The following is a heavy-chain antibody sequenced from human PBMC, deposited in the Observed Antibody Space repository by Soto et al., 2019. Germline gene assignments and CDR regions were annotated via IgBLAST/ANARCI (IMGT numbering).Heavy chain of an antibody. V-gene: IGHV4-34*01. Sequence: QVQLQQWGAGLLKPSETLTLTCAVYGGSFSGYYWGWIRQPPGKVLQWFGEINHSGSTNYNPSLNSLVTLTVDTSRIQSSLKLSSATAADTAVYYCAIGVGLLRRRWYRYGYGMDVWGQGTTVTVSS. CDR1: GGSFSGYY. D-gene: IGHD6-13*01. J-gene: IGHJ6*02. CDR3: AIGVGLLRRRWYRYGYGMDV. CDR2: INHSGST.